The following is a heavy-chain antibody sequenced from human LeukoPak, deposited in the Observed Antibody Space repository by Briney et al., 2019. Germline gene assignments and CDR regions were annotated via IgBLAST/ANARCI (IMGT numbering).Heavy chain of an antibody. V-gene: IGHV3-48*02. CDR3: ARDQYSGHWFYAFDI. CDR2: ISSSISTK. J-gene: IGHJ3*02. CDR1: GFTFSSYS. D-gene: IGHD6-19*01. Sequence: PGGSLRLSCAASGFTFSSYSMNWVRQARGKGLEWVSYISSSISTKYYADSVKGRFTISRDNAKNSPYLQMNSLRDEDTAVYYCARDQYSGHWFYAFDIWGQGTMVTVSS.